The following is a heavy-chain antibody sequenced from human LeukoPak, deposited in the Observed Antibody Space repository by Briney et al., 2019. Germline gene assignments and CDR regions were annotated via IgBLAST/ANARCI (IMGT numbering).Heavy chain of an antibody. CDR3: ATVFRRGSVSTLPSDS. Sequence: ASVKVSCKASGGTFSSYAISWVRQAPGQGLEWMGWISAYNGNTNYAQKLQGRLTVTRDTASTTAYMEMRDLTSDDTAVYFCATVFRRGSVSTLPSDSWGQGTLVTVSS. D-gene: IGHD5/OR15-5a*01. CDR1: GGTFSSYA. CDR2: ISAYNGNT. V-gene: IGHV1-18*01. J-gene: IGHJ4*02.